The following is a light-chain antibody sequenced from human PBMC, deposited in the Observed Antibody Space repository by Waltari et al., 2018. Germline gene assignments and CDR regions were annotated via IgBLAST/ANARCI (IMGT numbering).Light chain of an antibody. CDR2: GAS. Sequence: ALTQSPASLSLSVVESATGSCRASESVSRALAWYQQKPGQAPRLLIYGASTRATRVPDRLSGSGSGTDFSLTISRLEPDDFAVYYCQHYLRLPVTFGQGTTVEI. V-gene: IGKV3-20*01. CDR3: QHYLRLPVT. CDR1: ESVSRA. J-gene: IGKJ1*01.